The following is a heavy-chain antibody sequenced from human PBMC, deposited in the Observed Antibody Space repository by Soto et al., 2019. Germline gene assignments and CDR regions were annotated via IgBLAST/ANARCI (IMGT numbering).Heavy chain of an antibody. Sequence: VASVKVSCKASGYTFTSYDINWVRQATGQGLEWMGWMNPNSGNTGYAQKFQGRVTMTRNTSISTAYMELSSPRSEDTAVYYCARALREVPAAPAVTYYYYYMDVWGKGTTVTVSS. CDR2: MNPNSGNT. V-gene: IGHV1-8*01. D-gene: IGHD2-2*01. CDR3: ARALREVPAAPAVTYYYYYMDV. J-gene: IGHJ6*03. CDR1: GYTFTSYD.